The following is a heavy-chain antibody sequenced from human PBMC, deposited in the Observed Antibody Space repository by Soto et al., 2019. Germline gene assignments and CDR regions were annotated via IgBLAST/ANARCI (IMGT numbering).Heavy chain of an antibody. Sequence: ASVKVSCKASGGTFGNSAISWVRQAPGQGLEWMGWISAYNGNTNYAQKLQGRVTMTTDTSTSTAYMDLRSLRSDDTAVYYCARGAPENWFDPWGQGTLVTVSS. J-gene: IGHJ5*02. CDR2: ISAYNGNT. CDR1: GGTFGNSA. V-gene: IGHV1-18*01. CDR3: ARGAPENWFDP.